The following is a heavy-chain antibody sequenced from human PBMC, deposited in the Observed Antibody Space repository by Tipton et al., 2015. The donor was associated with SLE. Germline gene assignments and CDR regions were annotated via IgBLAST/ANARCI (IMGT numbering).Heavy chain of an antibody. J-gene: IGHJ3*02. CDR3: ARGGSIVAARGAFDI. CDR2: INHSGST. V-gene: IGHV4-34*01. D-gene: IGHD6-25*01. CDR1: GGSFSGYY. Sequence: TLSLTCAVYGGSFSGYYWSWIRQPPGKGLEWIGEINHSGSTNYNPSLKSRVTISVDKSKNQFALKLSSLTAADTAVYYCARGGSIVAARGAFDIWGQGTMVTVSS.